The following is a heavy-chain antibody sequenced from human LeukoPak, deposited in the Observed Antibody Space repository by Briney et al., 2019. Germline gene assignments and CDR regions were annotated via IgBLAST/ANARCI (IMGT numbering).Heavy chain of an antibody. CDR1: GGSVSSGSYY. Sequence: SETLSLTCTVSGGSVSSGSYYWSWIRQPPGKGLEWIGYIYYSGSTNFNPSLKSRVTISVDTSKNQFSLKLSSVTAADTAVYYCARGPVADEAFDIWGQGTMVTVSS. V-gene: IGHV4-61*01. CDR2: IYYSGST. CDR3: ARGPVADEAFDI. J-gene: IGHJ3*02. D-gene: IGHD6-19*01.